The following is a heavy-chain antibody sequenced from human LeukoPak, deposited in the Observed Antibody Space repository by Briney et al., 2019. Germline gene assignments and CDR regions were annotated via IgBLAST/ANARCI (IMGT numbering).Heavy chain of an antibody. Sequence: KPSETLSLACSVSGGSVSSGSYYWSWIRQPPGKGPEWIGYIHYSGSTKYNPSLKGRVTISLDTSKNQFSLKLNSVTAADTAVYYCATVYDSSGYYPFWGQGTLVTVSS. D-gene: IGHD3-22*01. J-gene: IGHJ4*02. CDR2: IHYSGST. CDR1: GGSVSSGSYY. V-gene: IGHV4-61*01. CDR3: ATVYDSSGYYPF.